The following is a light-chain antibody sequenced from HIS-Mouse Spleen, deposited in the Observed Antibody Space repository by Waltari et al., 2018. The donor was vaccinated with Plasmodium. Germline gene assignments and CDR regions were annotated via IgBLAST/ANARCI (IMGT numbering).Light chain of an antibody. CDR2: EVS. CDR3: SSYAGSSV. CDR1: RSDVGGYNH. Sequence: QSALTQPPSASGSPGQSVTISCTGTRSDVGGYNHVPWYQQHPGKAPKLMIYEVSKRPSGVPDRFSGSKAGNTASLTVSGLQAEDEADYYCSSYAGSSVFGTGTKVTVL. V-gene: IGLV2-8*01. J-gene: IGLJ1*01.